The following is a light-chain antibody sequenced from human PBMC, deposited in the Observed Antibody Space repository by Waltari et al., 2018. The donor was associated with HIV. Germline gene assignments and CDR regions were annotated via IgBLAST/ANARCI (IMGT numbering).Light chain of an antibody. Sequence: QSVLTQPPSASGTPGQRVTISCSGSSSNIGSNTVNCYQQLPGPAPKLLIYSNNQRPSGVPDRFSGSKSGTSASLAISGLQSEDEADYYCAAWDDSLNGHVVFGGGTKLTVL. CDR2: SNN. J-gene: IGLJ2*01. CDR3: AAWDDSLNGHVV. CDR1: SSNIGSNT. V-gene: IGLV1-44*01.